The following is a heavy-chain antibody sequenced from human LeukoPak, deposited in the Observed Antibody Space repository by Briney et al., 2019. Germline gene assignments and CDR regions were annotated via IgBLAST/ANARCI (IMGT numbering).Heavy chain of an antibody. D-gene: IGHD6-13*01. CDR3: ARGYSSSWYLNWFDP. V-gene: IGHV4-38-2*02. Sequence: SETLSLTCTVSGGSISSYYWSWIRQPPGKGLEWIGSIYHSGSTYYNPSLKSQVTISVDTSKNQFSLKLTSVTAADTAVYYCARGYSSSWYLNWFDPWGQGTLVTVSS. CDR2: IYHSGST. CDR1: GGSISSYY. J-gene: IGHJ5*02.